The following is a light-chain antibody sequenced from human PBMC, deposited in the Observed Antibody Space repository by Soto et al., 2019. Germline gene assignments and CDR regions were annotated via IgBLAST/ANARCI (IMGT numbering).Light chain of an antibody. CDR3: CSYIYSGTVEV. V-gene: IGLV2-23*03. CDR1: SSNVGSYNL. CDR2: EGT. J-gene: IGLJ2*01. Sequence: QSALTQPASVSGSPGQSITISCTGTSSNVGSYNLVSWYQQHPDKAPKLIIYEGTKRPSGVSNRFSASKSGTTASLTISGLQAEDEADYYCCSYIYSGTVEVFGRGTKLTVL.